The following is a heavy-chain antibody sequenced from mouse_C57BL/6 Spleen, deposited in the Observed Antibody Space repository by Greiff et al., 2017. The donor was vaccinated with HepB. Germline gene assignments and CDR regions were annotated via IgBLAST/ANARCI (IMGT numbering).Heavy chain of an antibody. V-gene: IGHV1-53*01. D-gene: IGHD2-5*01. CDR2: INPSNGGT. J-gene: IGHJ2*01. Sequence: QVHVKQPGTELVKPGASVKLSCKASGYTFTSYWMHWVKQRPGQGLEWIGNINPSNGGTNYNEKFKSKATLTVDKSSSTAYMQLSSLTSEDSAVYYCARSGYSNYKDYWGQGTTLTVSS. CDR3: ARSGYSNYKDY. CDR1: GYTFTSYW.